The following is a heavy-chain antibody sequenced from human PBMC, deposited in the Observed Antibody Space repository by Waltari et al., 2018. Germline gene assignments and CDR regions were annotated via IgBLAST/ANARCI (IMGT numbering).Heavy chain of an antibody. CDR3: ARMVGPTYYHGLDV. Sequence: QVTLKESGPALVKPTQTLTLTCTVSGLSLSSSGTRVSWVRQPPGTALEWLARIDWEEDKYYSPSLQARFTISKDTFKNQVVLTMTNVDPVDTATYYCARMVGPTYYHGLDVWGQGTTVIVSS. CDR2: IDWEEDK. CDR1: GLSLSSSGTR. V-gene: IGHV2-70*04. J-gene: IGHJ6*02. D-gene: IGHD1-26*01.